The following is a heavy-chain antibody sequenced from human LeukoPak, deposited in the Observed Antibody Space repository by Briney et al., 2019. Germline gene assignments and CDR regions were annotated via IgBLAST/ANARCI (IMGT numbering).Heavy chain of an antibody. CDR2: ISGSGGST. J-gene: IGHJ4*02. D-gene: IGHD5-12*01. CDR1: GFTFSSYA. V-gene: IGHV3-23*01. Sequence: GGSLRLSCAASGFTFSSYAMSWVRQAPGKGLEWVSAISGSGGSTYYADSVKGRFTISRDNSKNTLYLQMNSLRAEDTAVYYCAKGAGPYSGYEFRYFDYWGQGTLVTVSS. CDR3: AKGAGPYSGYEFRYFDY.